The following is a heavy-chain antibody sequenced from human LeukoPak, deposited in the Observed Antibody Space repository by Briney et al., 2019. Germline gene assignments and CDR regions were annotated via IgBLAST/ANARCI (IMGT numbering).Heavy chain of an antibody. CDR3: AGSLGIVVVPAAHYYYYMEV. CDR2: INHSGST. V-gene: IGHV4-34*01. CDR1: GGSFSGYY. D-gene: IGHD2-2*01. Sequence: SETLSLTRAVYGGSFSGYYCSWIRQPPGKGLEWIGEINHSGSTNYNPSLKSRVTISVDTSKNQFSLKLSSVTAADTAVYYCAGSLGIVVVPAAHYYYYMEVWGKGTTVTVSS. J-gene: IGHJ6*03.